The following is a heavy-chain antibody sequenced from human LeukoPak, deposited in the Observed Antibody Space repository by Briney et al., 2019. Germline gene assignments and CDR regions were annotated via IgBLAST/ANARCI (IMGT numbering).Heavy chain of an antibody. V-gene: IGHV4-30-4*08. Sequence: SETLSLTCTVSGGSISSGDYYWSWIRQPPGRGLEWIGYIYYSGSTYYNPSLKSRVTISVDTSKNQFSLKLSSVTAADTAVYYCARGRYCSSTSCYRSYYYMDVWGKGTTVTVSS. CDR1: GGSISSGDYY. CDR2: IYYSGST. CDR3: ARGRYCSSTSCYRSYYYMDV. D-gene: IGHD2-2*02. J-gene: IGHJ6*03.